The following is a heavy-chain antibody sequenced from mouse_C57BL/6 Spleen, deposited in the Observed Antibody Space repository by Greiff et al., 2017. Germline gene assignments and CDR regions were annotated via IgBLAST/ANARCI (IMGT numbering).Heavy chain of an antibody. V-gene: IGHV1-26*01. D-gene: IGHD1-1*01. CDR3: ARSGSSYAMDY. CDR1: GYTFTDYY. J-gene: IGHJ4*01. Sequence: VHVKQSGPELVKPGASVKISCKASGYTFTDYYMNWVKQSHGKSLEWIGDINPNNGGTSYNQKFKGKATLTVDKSSSTAYMELRSLTSEDSAVYYCARSGSSYAMDYWGQGTSVTVSS. CDR2: INPNNGGT.